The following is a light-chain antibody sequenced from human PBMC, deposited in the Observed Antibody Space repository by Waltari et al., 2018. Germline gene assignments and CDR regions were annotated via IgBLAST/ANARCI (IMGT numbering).Light chain of an antibody. V-gene: IGKV3D-15*01. J-gene: IGKJ1*01. CDR3: QQYNDWPRT. CDR2: LAS. Sequence: EIVLTQSPATLSVSPGDRVTLSCRASQSVGTNLAWYQHSPGRAPRLLVYLASNRASYIPSRFRASGSGTEFTLSISTLQSEDSAVFYCQQYNDWPRTFGQGTKVEIK. CDR1: QSVGTN.